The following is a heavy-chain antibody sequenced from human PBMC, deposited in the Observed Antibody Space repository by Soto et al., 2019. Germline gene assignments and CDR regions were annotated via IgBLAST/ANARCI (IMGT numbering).Heavy chain of an antibody. CDR2: TYYSGST. J-gene: IGHJ6*03. D-gene: IGHD3-3*01. V-gene: IGHV4-59*08. CDR3: ATRAADYDCWSGYYSYYYYMDV. CDR1: GGSISSYY. Sequence: SETLSLTCTVSGGSISSYYWCWIRHPQGKGLERLGYTYYSGSTNYNPSLKSRVTISVDTSKNQFSLKLSSVTAADTAVYYCATRAADYDCWSGYYSYYYYMDVWGKGTTVTVSS.